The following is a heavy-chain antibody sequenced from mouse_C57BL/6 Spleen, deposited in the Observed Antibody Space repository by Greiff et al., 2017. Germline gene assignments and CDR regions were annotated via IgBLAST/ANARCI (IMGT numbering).Heavy chain of an antibody. CDR2: IYPGSGST. J-gene: IGHJ4*01. CDR3: ARQDYYGSSYDYAMDY. Sequence: QVQLQQPGAELVKPGASVTMSCKASGYTFTSYWITWVKQRPGQGLAWIGDIYPGSGSTNYNEKFKSKATLPVDTSSSTAYMQLSSLTSEDSAVYYCARQDYYGSSYDYAMDYWGQGTSVTVSS. CDR1: GYTFTSYW. V-gene: IGHV1-55*01. D-gene: IGHD1-1*01.